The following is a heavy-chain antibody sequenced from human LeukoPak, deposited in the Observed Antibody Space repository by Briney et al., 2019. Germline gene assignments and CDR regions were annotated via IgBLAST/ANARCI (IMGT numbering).Heavy chain of an antibody. Sequence: HAGGSLRLSCAASGFPFSSHAMSWVRQPPGKGLEWVAAISNGKTYYADSVRGRFAISRDDSTNTVYLHMNSLRDEDTALYHCVREAGYCAPVCVKTNWFDPWGQGTLVTVSS. D-gene: IGHD2-15*01. CDR3: VREAGYCAPVCVKTNWFDP. CDR2: ISNGKT. V-gene: IGHV3-23*01. CDR1: GFPFSSHA. J-gene: IGHJ5*02.